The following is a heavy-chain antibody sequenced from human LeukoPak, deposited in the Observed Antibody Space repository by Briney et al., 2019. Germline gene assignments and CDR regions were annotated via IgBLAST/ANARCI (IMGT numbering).Heavy chain of an antibody. J-gene: IGHJ4*02. CDR3: ARDRGQGLTWYYFDY. CDR1: GFTFSTYA. Sequence: GGSLRLSCTASGFTFSTYAIHWVRQAPDKGLEWVAVISYDGSNKYYADSVKGRFTLSRDNSKNTLHLQMNSLRPEDTAVYYCARDRGQGLTWYYFDYWGQGTQVTVSS. CDR2: ISYDGSNK. D-gene: IGHD6-19*01. V-gene: IGHV3-30-3*01.